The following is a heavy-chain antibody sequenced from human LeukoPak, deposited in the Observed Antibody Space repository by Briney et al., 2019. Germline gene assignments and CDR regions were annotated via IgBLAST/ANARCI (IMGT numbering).Heavy chain of an antibody. Sequence: PVASVKVSCKASGYTFTSYDINWVRQATGQGLEWMGWMNPNRGNTYYAKKCQGRVTMTRDNSISTAYMELSSLRSEDTAVYYCAVGYCSGGICLHVSGLHDAFDIWGQGTMVTVSS. CDR3: AVGYCSGGICLHVSGLHDAFDI. D-gene: IGHD2-15*01. V-gene: IGHV1-8*01. CDR1: GYTFTSYD. CDR2: MNPNRGNT. J-gene: IGHJ3*02.